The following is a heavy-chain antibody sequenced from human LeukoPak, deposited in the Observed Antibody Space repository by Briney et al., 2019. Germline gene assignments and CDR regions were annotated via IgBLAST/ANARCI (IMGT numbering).Heavy chain of an antibody. Sequence: GGSLRLSCAAFGFTFSSYDTTWVRQAPGKGLEWVSGISASGGNIYYADSVKGRFTISRDNSKNTLYLQMNSLRAEDTAIYCCAKPRDSSGYSIAFDIWGQGTMVTVSS. D-gene: IGHD3-22*01. V-gene: IGHV3-23*01. CDR2: ISASGGNI. CDR3: AKPRDSSGYSIAFDI. J-gene: IGHJ3*02. CDR1: GFTFSSYD.